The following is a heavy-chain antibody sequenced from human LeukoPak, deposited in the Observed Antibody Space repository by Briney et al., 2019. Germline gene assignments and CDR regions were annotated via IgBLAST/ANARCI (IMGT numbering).Heavy chain of an antibody. Sequence: GGSLRLSCAASGFTFSSYAMSWVRQAPGKGLEWVSAISGSGGSTYYADSVKGRFTITRDNSKNTLYLQMNSLRAEDTAVYYCAKDHFPLIAAFGMDVWGQGTTVTVSS. CDR1: GFTFSSYA. D-gene: IGHD6-6*01. CDR3: AKDHFPLIAAFGMDV. V-gene: IGHV3-23*01. J-gene: IGHJ6*02. CDR2: ISGSGGST.